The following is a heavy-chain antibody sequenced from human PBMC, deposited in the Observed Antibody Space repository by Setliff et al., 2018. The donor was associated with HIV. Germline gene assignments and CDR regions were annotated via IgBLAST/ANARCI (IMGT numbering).Heavy chain of an antibody. CDR3: ASHFGYCSSTSCEGY. Sequence: PGGSLRLSCSASGFTFSTYWMSWVRQAPGKGLEWVANIKQDGSEKYYVDSVNGRFTISRDNAKNSLYLQMNSLRAEDTAVYYCASHFGYCSSTSCEGYWGQGALVTVSS. CDR2: IKQDGSEK. V-gene: IGHV3-7*05. D-gene: IGHD2-2*01. CDR1: GFTFSTYW. J-gene: IGHJ4*02.